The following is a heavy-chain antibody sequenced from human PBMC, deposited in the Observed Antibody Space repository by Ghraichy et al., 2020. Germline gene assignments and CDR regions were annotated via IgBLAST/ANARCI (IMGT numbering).Heavy chain of an antibody. Sequence: SETLSLTCTVSGGSISSYYWSWIRQPPGKGLEWIGYIYYSGSTNYNPSLKSRVTISVDTSKNQFSLKLSSVTAADTAVYYCARGWFGELLTYYYYMDVWGKGTMVTVSS. D-gene: IGHD3-10*01. CDR1: GGSISSYY. V-gene: IGHV4-59*01. J-gene: IGHJ6*03. CDR3: ARGWFGELLTYYYYMDV. CDR2: IYYSGST.